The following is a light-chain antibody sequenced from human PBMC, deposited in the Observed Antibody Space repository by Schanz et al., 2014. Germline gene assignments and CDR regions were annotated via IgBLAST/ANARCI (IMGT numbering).Light chain of an antibody. Sequence: QSVLTQPPSASGSPGQSVAISCTGTSSDVGGYNLVSWYQQHPGEAPKLIIYEVDKRPSGVPDRFSGSKSGNTASLTVSGLQAEDEADYYCFSYADSNNLVFGGGTKLTVL. V-gene: IGLV2-8*01. CDR1: SSDVGGYNL. CDR2: EVD. J-gene: IGLJ2*01. CDR3: FSYADSNNLV.